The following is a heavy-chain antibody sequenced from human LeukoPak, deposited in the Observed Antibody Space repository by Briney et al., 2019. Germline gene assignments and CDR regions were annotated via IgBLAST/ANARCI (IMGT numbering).Heavy chain of an antibody. CDR1: GYAFTSYY. Sequence: ASVKVSCKASGYAFTSYYMHWVRQAPGQGLEWIGIINPSGGSTSYAQKFQGRVTMTRDTSTSTVYMELSSLRSEDTAVYYCARSFQAENPPTDYWGQGTLVTVSS. J-gene: IGHJ4*02. CDR3: ARSFQAENPPTDY. CDR2: INPSGGST. V-gene: IGHV1-46*01.